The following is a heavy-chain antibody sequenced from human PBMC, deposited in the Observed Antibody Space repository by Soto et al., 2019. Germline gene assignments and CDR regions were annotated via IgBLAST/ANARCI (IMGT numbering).Heavy chain of an antibody. Sequence: QVQLVESGGGVVQPGRSLRLSCAASGFTFSSYAMHWVRQAPGKGLEWVAVISYDGSNKYYADSVKGRFTISRDNSKNVLYMQMNSLRAEDPAVYYCARSYGGNAAIDYWGQGTLVNVSS. J-gene: IGHJ4*02. CDR2: ISYDGSNK. V-gene: IGHV3-30-3*01. D-gene: IGHD2-15*01. CDR3: ARSYGGNAAIDY. CDR1: GFTFSSYA.